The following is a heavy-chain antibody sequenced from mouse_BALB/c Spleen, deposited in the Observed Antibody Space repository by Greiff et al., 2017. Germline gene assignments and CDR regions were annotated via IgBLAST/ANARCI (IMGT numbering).Heavy chain of an antibody. CDR2: ISSGSSTI. CDR3: ARGTTVVPDYFDY. CDR1: GFTFSSFG. J-gene: IGHJ2*01. Sequence: EVKVVESGGGLVQPGGSRKLSCAASGFTFSSFGMHWVRQAPEKGLEWVAYISSGSSTIYYADTVKGRFTISRDNTKNTLFLQMTSLRSEDTAMYYCARGTTVVPDYFDYWGQGTTLTVSA. V-gene: IGHV5-17*02. D-gene: IGHD1-1*01.